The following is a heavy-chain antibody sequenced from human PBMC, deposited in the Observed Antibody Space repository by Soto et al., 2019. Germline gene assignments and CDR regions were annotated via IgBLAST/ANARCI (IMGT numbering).Heavy chain of an antibody. D-gene: IGHD5-18*01. V-gene: IGHV1-18*01. CDR1: GYTFMDYG. CDR2: INTFNGNT. J-gene: IGHJ4*02. CDR3: AREGTAMAYFDY. Sequence: ASVKVSRKTSGYTFMDYGVSRVREAPGQGLEWMGWINTFNGNTKYEQKFQGRVTLSIDTSTRTVFLELTSLKFDDAAVYYCAREGTAMAYFDYWGQGTLVTVSS.